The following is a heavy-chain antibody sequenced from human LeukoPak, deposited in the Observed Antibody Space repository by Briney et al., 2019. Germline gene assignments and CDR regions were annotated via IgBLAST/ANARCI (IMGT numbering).Heavy chain of an antibody. CDR1: GFTFSDYY. D-gene: IGHD4-11*01. J-gene: IGHJ4*02. Sequence: GGSLRLSCAASGFTFSDYYMSWIRQAPGKGLEWVSYISSSGSTIYYADSVKGRFTISRDNAKNSLYLQMNSLRAEDTAVYFCARMTTVTRFDYWGQGTLVTVSS. V-gene: IGHV3-11*04. CDR2: ISSSGSTI. CDR3: ARMTTVTRFDY.